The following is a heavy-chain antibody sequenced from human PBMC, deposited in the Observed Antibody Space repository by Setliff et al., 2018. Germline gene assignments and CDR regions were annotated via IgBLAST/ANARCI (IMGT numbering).Heavy chain of an antibody. V-gene: IGHV4-38-2*01. J-gene: IGHJ4*02. CDR1: GYSISSGYY. Sequence: PSETLSLTCAVSGYSISSGYYWGWIRQPPGKGLEWIGSIYHSGSTYYNPSLKSRVTISVDTSKNQFSLKLNSVTAADTAVYYCASRCGGDYWGQGTLVTVSS. CDR2: IYHSGST. CDR3: ASRCGGDY.